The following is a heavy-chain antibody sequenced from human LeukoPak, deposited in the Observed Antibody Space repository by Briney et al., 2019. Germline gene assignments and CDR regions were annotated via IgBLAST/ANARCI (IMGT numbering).Heavy chain of an antibody. Sequence: GGSLRLSCAASGFTFSSYGMSWVRQAPGQGLEWVSAISGSGGSTYYADSVKGRFTISRDNSKNTLYLQMNSLRAEDTAVYYCAKSLWFVELSVDLDYWGQGTLVTVSS. CDR3: AKSLWFVELSVDLDY. CDR2: ISGSGGST. D-gene: IGHD3-10*01. V-gene: IGHV3-23*01. J-gene: IGHJ4*02. CDR1: GFTFSSYG.